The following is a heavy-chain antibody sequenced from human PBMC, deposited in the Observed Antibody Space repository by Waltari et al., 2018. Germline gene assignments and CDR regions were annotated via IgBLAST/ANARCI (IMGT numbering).Heavy chain of an antibody. CDR1: GFTFRDEA. J-gene: IGHJ2*01. V-gene: IGHV3-23*01. D-gene: IGHD1-1*01. CDR2: ISLFEDST. CDR3: AKDSRWNLSWYFDL. Sequence: EVQLSESGGGLIQPGGSLRLSCAASGFTFRDEARTWVRQAPGGEVVWFSAISLFEDSTYYADSVRGRFTISRDHSKNSVYLQMNSLSAEDTAVYYCAKDSRWNLSWYFDLWGRGTRVAVSS.